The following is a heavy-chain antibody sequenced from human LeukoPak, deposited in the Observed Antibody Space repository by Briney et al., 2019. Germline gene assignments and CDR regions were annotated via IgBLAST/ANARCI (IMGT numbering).Heavy chain of an antibody. J-gene: IGHJ3*02. V-gene: IGHV3-21*01. CDR2: ISISGNYI. Sequence: GGSLRLSCAASGFTFSTYNINWVRRAPGKGLEWVSSISISGNYIYYADSVKGRFTISRDNAKNSPYLQMNSLRAEDTAVYYCARAGQGAYCSGGTCRLAFDIWGQGTMVTVSS. CDR3: ARAGQGAYCSGGTCRLAFDI. CDR1: GFTFSTYN. D-gene: IGHD2-15*01.